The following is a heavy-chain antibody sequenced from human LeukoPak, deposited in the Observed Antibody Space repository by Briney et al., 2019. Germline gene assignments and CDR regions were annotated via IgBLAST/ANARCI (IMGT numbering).Heavy chain of an antibody. D-gene: IGHD1-26*01. J-gene: IGHJ4*02. Sequence: GGSLRLSCGASGFTFTTYAMTWVRQAPGKGLEWVSSITGSGGSTYYGDSVKGRFTISRDNSKNTLYLQMNSLRAEDTAVYYCAKSRVGAKEPTDFDYWGQGTLVTVSS. V-gene: IGHV3-23*01. CDR3: AKSRVGAKEPTDFDY. CDR1: GFTFTTYA. CDR2: ITGSGGST.